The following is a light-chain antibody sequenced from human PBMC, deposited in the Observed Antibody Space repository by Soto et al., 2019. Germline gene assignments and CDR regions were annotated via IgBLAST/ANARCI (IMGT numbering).Light chain of an antibody. J-gene: IGKJ1*01. V-gene: IGKV3-15*01. CDR3: QQYKNWPWT. CDR2: GAS. CDR1: QSISDT. Sequence: EIVMTQSPASLSVSPGVRATFSCRASQSISDTLAWYQQKPGQAPRLLIYGASTRAPGFPARFSGSGSGTDFTLTISSLQSEDFAVYYCQQYKNWPWTFGQGTKVDIK.